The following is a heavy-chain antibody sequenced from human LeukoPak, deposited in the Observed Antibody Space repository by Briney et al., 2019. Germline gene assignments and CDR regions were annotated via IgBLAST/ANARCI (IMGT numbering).Heavy chain of an antibody. V-gene: IGHV3-20*04. CDR3: ASRHRGSYYFDY. CDR1: GFTFDDYG. Sequence: GGSLRLSCAASGFTFDDYGMSWVRQAPGKGLKWVSGINWNGGSTGYADSVKGRFTISRDNAKNSLYLQINSLRAEDTALYYCASRHRGSYYFDYWGQGTLVTVSS. J-gene: IGHJ4*02. CDR2: INWNGGST. D-gene: IGHD3-10*01.